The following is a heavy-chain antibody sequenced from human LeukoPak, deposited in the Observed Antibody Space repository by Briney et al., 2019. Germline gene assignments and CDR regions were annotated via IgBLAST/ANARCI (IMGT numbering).Heavy chain of an antibody. CDR2: INPNSGGT. Sequence: ASVKVSCKASGYSFSDNYMHWVRQAPGQGLEWMGWINPNSGGTEYAQKFQGRVTMTRDTSISTAYMELRNLRSDDTAVYYCAREVYGDSSLDYWGQGTLLTVYS. CDR3: AREVYGDSSLDY. D-gene: IGHD4-17*01. CDR1: GYSFSDNY. V-gene: IGHV1-2*02. J-gene: IGHJ4*02.